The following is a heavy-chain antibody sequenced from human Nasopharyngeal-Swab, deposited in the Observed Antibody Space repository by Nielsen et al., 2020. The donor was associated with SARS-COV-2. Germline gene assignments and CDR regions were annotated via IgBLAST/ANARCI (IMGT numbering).Heavy chain of an antibody. CDR1: GFTFSDRY. D-gene: IGHD3-22*01. Sequence: GESLKISCAASGFTFSDRYMIWIRQAPGKGLEWISYISSSSTSINYADSVKGRFTISRDNAKNSLYLQMNSLRAEDTAVYYCARGRYYYDSSPEDYFNYWGQGTLVTVSS. CDR2: ISSSSTSI. J-gene: IGHJ4*02. V-gene: IGHV3-11*01. CDR3: ARGRYYYDSSPEDYFNY.